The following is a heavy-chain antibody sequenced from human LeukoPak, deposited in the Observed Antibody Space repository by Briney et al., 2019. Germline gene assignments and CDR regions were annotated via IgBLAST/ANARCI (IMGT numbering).Heavy chain of an antibody. CDR2: ISAYNGNT. V-gene: IGHV1-18*01. CDR3: ARAGNYDFWSGPSFDY. Sequence: GPVKVSCKASGYTFTSYGISWVRQAPGQGLEWMGWISAYNGNTNYAQKLQGRVTMTTDTSTSTAYMELRSLRSDDTAVYYCARAGNYDFWSGPSFDYWGQGTLVTVSS. D-gene: IGHD3-3*01. CDR1: GYTFTSYG. J-gene: IGHJ4*02.